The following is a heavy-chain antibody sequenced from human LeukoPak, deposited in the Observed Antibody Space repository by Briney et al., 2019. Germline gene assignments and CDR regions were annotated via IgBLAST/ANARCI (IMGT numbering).Heavy chain of an antibody. J-gene: IGHJ4*02. CDR1: GDSISNYY. V-gene: IGHV4-59*12. CDR3: ARDPWFYYASSGYFQA. CDR2: IYYSGST. Sequence: SETLSLTCTVSGDSISNYYWSWIRQPPGKGLEWIGYIYYSGSTNYNPSLKSRVTISVDTSKNQFSLKLSSVTAADTAVYYCARDPWFYYASSGYFQAWGQGTLVTVSS. D-gene: IGHD3-22*01.